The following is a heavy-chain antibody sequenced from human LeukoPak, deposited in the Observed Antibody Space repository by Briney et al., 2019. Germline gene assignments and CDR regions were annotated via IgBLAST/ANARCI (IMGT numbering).Heavy chain of an antibody. Sequence: GGSLRLSCAASGFTFSSYDMNWVRQAPGKGPEWVSYISSRGTTMYYADSVKGRFTISRDNAKNSLYLQMNSLRAEDTALYHCARDNYYYGSGSGYGDAFDIWGQGTMVTVSS. J-gene: IGHJ3*02. D-gene: IGHD3-10*01. CDR2: ISSRGTTM. CDR3: ARDNYYYGSGSGYGDAFDI. V-gene: IGHV3-48*04. CDR1: GFTFSSYD.